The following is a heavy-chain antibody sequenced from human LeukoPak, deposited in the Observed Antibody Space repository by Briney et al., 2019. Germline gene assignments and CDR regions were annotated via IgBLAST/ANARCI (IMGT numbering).Heavy chain of an antibody. J-gene: IGHJ4*02. D-gene: IGHD3-10*01. CDR2: IIPIFGTA. Sequence: SVKVSCKASGGTFSSYAISWVRQAPGQGLEWMGGIIPIFGTANYAQKFQGRVTITADKSTSTAYMELSSLRSDDTAVYYCARDLGVMMVRGVDFDYWGQGTLVTVSS. CDR3: ARDLGVMMVRGVDFDY. V-gene: IGHV1-69*06. CDR1: GGTFSSYA.